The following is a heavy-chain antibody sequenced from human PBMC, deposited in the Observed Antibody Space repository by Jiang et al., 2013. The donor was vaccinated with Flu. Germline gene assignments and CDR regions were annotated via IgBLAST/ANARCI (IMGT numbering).Heavy chain of an antibody. Sequence: GAEVKKPGSSVKVSCKASGGTFSSYAISWVRQAPGQGLEWMGGIIPIFGTANYAQKFQGRVTITADESTSTAYMELSSLRSEDTAVYYCARGYCSGGSCYSFYYFDYWGQGTLVTVS. CDR2: IIPIFGTA. V-gene: IGHV1-69*01. D-gene: IGHD2-15*01. J-gene: IGHJ4*02. CDR1: GGTFSSYA. CDR3: ARGYCSGGSCYSFYYFDY.